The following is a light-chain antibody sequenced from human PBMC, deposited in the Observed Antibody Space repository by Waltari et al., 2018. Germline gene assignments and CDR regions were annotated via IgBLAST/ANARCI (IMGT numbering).Light chain of an antibody. CDR2: YDS. J-gene: IGLJ3*02. CDR3: QVWDSSTDHWV. Sequence: SYVLTQPLSVSVAPGQTARITCGGNNIGTNSVHWFQQKPGQAPVLFIYYDSARPPGTPGRISGAKSGNTATLTISRVEAGDEADFYCQVWDSSTDHWVFGGGTKLTVL. CDR1: NIGTNS. V-gene: IGLV3-21*01.